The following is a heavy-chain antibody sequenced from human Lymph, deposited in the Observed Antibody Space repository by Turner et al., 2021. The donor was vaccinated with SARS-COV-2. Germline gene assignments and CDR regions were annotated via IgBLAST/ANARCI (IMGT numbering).Heavy chain of an antibody. J-gene: IGHJ4*02. CDR1: GFTFSNVW. V-gene: IGHV3-15*01. CDR3: TTHSAPDY. D-gene: IGHD6-13*01. Sequence: EVQLLASGGGLVKPGGSLRLSCAASGFTFSNVWMTWVRQAPGKGLEWGGRIKTKTDGGTTDYAAPVKGRFTISRDDSKNTLYLQMNSLKTEDTAVYYCTTHSAPDYWGQGTLVTVSS. CDR2: IKTKTDGGTT.